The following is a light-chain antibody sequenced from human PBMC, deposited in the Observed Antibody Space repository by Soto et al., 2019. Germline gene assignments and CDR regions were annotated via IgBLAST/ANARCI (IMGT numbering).Light chain of an antibody. V-gene: IGKV1-39*01. Sequence: DIQMPQSPSSLSASVGDRVTITCRASQSISSYLNWYQHKPGKAPKLVIYAASSVQSGVPSRVSGSGYGTDLTLTISSLQPEDFATYYCQQRYSTPPPFGRGTKVEI. J-gene: IGKJ1*01. CDR1: QSISSY. CDR2: AAS. CDR3: QQRYSTPPP.